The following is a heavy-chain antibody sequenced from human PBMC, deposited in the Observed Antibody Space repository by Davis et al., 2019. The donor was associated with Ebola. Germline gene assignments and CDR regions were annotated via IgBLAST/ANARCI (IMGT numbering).Heavy chain of an antibody. J-gene: IGHJ4*02. V-gene: IGHV1-46*01. CDR1: GYTFTSYY. Sequence: AASVKVSCKASGYTFTSYYMHWVRQAPGQGLEWMGIINPSGGSTSYAQKFQGRVTMTRDTSTSTVYMELSRLRSDDTAVYYCALNSGYSSSWSDDDYFDYWGQGTLVTVSS. CDR3: ALNSGYSSSWSDDDYFDY. CDR2: INPSGGST. D-gene: IGHD6-13*01.